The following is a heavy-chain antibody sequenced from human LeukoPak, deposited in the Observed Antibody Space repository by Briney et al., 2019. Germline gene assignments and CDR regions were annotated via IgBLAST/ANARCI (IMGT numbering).Heavy chain of an antibody. CDR1: VGSIRGYY. V-gene: IGHV4-4*07. D-gene: IGHD4-11*01. CDR3: ARGTDMTSVAAYYSFTH. CDR2: IYSSGTA. J-gene: IGHJ4*02. Sequence: SETLSLTCTVSVGSIRGYYWTWIRQPAGKGLEWIGRIYSSGTAYYNPSLASRVTNSLDTSRNQFSLRMTSMTAADTAVYYCARGTDMTSVAAYYSFTHWGQGILVSVSS.